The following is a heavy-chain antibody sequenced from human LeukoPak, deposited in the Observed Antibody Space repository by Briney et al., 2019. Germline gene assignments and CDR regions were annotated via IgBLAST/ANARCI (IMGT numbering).Heavy chain of an antibody. J-gene: IGHJ4*02. CDR1: GFTVSNNY. D-gene: IGHD4-17*01. V-gene: IGHV3-53*01. CDR2: IYSGGTT. CDR3: AREDGDYGVY. Sequence: GGSLRLSCAASGFTVSNNYMSWVRQAPGKGLGWFSVIYSGGTTYYADSVKGRFTISRDNSKNTLYLQMNSLRAEDTAVYYCAREDGDYGVYWGQGTLVTVSS.